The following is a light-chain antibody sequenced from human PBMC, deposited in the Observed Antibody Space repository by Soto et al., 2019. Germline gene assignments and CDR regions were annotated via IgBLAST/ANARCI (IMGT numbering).Light chain of an antibody. CDR2: DVS. V-gene: IGLV2-14*01. CDR1: SGDVGGYNY. J-gene: IGLJ1*01. Sequence: QSALTQPASVSGSPGQSITISCTGTSGDVGGYNYVSWYQQHPGKAHKLMNYDVSNRPSGVSNHFSGSQFCNTASLNIFWLQAEDEADYYCSSYTSSSTYVFGTGTKATVL. CDR3: SSYTSSSTYV.